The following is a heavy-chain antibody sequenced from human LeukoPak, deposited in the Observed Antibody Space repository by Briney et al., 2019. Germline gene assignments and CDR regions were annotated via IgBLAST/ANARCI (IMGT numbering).Heavy chain of an antibody. CDR1: GFTFSGYG. CDR3: AKDDNTMVRGVSDY. Sequence: PGGSLRLSCAASGFTFSGYGMSWVRQAPGKGLEWVSAISGSGGSTYYADSVKGRFTISRDNSKSTLYLQMNSLRAEDTAVYYCAKDDNTMVRGVSDYWGQGTLVTVSS. J-gene: IGHJ4*02. CDR2: ISGSGGST. D-gene: IGHD3-10*01. V-gene: IGHV3-23*01.